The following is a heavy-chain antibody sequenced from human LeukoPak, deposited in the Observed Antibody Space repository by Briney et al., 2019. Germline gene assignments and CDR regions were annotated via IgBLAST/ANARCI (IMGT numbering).Heavy chain of an antibody. J-gene: IGHJ4*02. CDR3: ARGYYYDSSGYYYDYFDY. V-gene: IGHV1-18*01. CDR1: GYTFTSYG. Sequence: GASVKVSCKASGYTFTSYGISWVRQAPGQGLEWMGWISAYNGNTKYALNLQGRVTMNTDTSTSTAYMELRSLRSDDTAVYYCARGYYYDSSGYYYDYFDYWGQGTLVTVSS. D-gene: IGHD3-22*01. CDR2: ISAYNGNT.